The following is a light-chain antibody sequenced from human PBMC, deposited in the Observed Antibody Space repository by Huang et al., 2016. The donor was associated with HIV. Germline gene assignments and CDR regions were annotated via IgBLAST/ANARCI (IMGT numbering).Light chain of an antibody. CDR3: QQTYSTAIT. Sequence: DIQMTQSPSSLSASVGDRVTITCRASQRISTYLNWYQQKPGTAPKLLIFAASTLQSVVPSTFSGSGSGTDFTLTISSLQPEDFATYYCQQTYSTAITFGQGTRLEIK. V-gene: IGKV1-39*01. J-gene: IGKJ5*01. CDR2: AAS. CDR1: QRISTY.